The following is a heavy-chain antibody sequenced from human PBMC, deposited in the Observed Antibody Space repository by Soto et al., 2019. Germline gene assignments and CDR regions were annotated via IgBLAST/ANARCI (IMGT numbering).Heavy chain of an antibody. Sequence: SETLSLTCTVSGGSISSYYWSWIRQPPGKGLEWIGYIYYSGSTNYNPSLKSRVTISVDTSKNQFSLKLSSVTAADTAVYYCARTDSRPQGFDYWGQGTLVTV. CDR3: ARTDSRPQGFDY. J-gene: IGHJ4*02. CDR2: IYYSGST. V-gene: IGHV4-59*01. CDR1: GGSISSYY. D-gene: IGHD6-13*01.